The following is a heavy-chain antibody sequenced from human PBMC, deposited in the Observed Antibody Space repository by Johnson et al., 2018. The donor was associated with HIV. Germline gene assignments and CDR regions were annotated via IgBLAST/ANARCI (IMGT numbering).Heavy chain of an antibody. CDR1: DFTFTNNA. J-gene: IGHJ3*02. D-gene: IGHD2-8*01. CDR2: ISYDGTNT. CDR3: ARDQNIVLMVYAAPGAFDI. V-gene: IGHV3-30*04. Sequence: QVQLVESGGGVVQPGRSLRLSCAASDFTFTNNAIHWVRQAPGKGLEWVAVISYDGTNTYYADSVKGRFTISRDNSKNTLYLQMNSLRAEDTAVYYCARDQNIVLMVYAAPGAFDIWGQGTMVTVSS.